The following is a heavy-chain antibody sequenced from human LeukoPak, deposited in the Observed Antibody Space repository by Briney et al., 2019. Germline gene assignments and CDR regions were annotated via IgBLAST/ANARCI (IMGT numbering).Heavy chain of an antibody. D-gene: IGHD3-9*01. CDR1: GYTFTSYG. J-gene: IGHJ4*02. V-gene: IGHV1-18*01. CDR2: ISAYNGNT. Sequence: ASVKVSYKASGYTFTSYGISWVRQAPGQGLEWMGWISAYNGNTNYAQKLQGRVTMTTDTSTSTAYMELRSLRSDDTAVYYCARDHRPLTGYSPIPIPIDYWGQGTLVTVSS. CDR3: ARDHRPLTGYSPIPIPIDY.